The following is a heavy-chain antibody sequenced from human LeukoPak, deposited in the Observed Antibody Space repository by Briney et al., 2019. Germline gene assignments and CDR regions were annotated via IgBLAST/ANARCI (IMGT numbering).Heavy chain of an antibody. J-gene: IGHJ5*02. V-gene: IGHV3-23*01. CDR2: ISGSGGST. Sequence: GGSLRLSCAASGFTFSTYAMSWVRQAPGKGLEWVSSISGSGGSTYYADSVKGRFTISRDNSKNTLYLQMNSLRAEDTAVYYCAKDSSGSSYNWFDPWGQGTLVTVSS. D-gene: IGHD1-26*01. CDR1: GFTFSTYA. CDR3: AKDSSGSSYNWFDP.